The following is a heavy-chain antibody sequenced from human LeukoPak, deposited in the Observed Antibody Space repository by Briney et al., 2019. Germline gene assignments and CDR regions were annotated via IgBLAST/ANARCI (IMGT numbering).Heavy chain of an antibody. CDR3: ARVDKVDIVATMGY. J-gene: IGHJ4*02. D-gene: IGHD5-12*01. V-gene: IGHV7-4-1*02. Sequence: ASVKVSCKASGYTLTSYAMNWVRQAPGQGLEWMGWINTNTGNPTYAQGFTGRFVFSLDTSVSTAYLQISSLKAEDTAVYYCARVDKVDIVATMGYWGQGTLVTVSS. CDR1: GYTLTSYA. CDR2: INTNTGNP.